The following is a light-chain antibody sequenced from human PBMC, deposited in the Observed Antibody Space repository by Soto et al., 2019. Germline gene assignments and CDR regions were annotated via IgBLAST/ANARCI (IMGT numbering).Light chain of an antibody. CDR2: GVS. V-gene: IGKV3-15*01. Sequence: EVVMTQSPATLSVSPGESATLSRRASQSISSNKLAWYQQKPGQAPRLLLFGVSNRATGIPARFSGSGSGTDFSLTISSLQSEDFAVYYCQQYDYWPRTFGQGTKVDIK. J-gene: IGKJ1*01. CDR3: QQYDYWPRT. CDR1: QSISSN.